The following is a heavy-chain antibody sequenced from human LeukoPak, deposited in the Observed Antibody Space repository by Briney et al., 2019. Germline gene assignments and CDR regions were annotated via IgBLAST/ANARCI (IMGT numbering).Heavy chain of an antibody. V-gene: IGHV4-59*01. CDR1: GGSISSYY. D-gene: IGHD1-1*01. CDR3: ARLYNWNDEGVGSYYFDY. J-gene: IGHJ4*02. CDR2: IYYSGST. Sequence: PSETLSLTCTVSGGSISSYYWSWIRKPPGKGLEWIGYIYYSGSTNYNPSLKSRVTISVDTSKNQFSLKLSSVTAADTAVYYCARLYNWNDEGVGSYYFDYWGQGTLVTVSS.